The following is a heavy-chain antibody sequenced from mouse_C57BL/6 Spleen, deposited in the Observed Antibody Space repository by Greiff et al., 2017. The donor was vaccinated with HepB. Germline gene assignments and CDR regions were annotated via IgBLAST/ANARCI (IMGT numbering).Heavy chain of an antibody. CDR3: ARGGYYGSSHYFDY. J-gene: IGHJ2*01. V-gene: IGHV1-50*01. D-gene: IGHD1-1*01. Sequence: VQLQQPGAELVKPGASVKLSCKASGYTFTSYWMQWVKQRPGQGLEWIGEIDPSDSYTNYNQKFKGKATLTVDTSSSTAYMQLSSLTSEDSAVYYCARGGYYGSSHYFDYWGQGTTRTVSS. CDR2: IDPSDSYT. CDR1: GYTFTSYW.